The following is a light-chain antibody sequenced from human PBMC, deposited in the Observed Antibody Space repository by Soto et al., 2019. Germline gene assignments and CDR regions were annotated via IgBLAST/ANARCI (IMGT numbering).Light chain of an antibody. CDR2: DVS. J-gene: IGLJ2*01. CDR3: SSYTSSSVV. Sequence: QSVLTQPASVSGSPGQSITISCTGTSIDVGGYNYVSWYQQHPGKAPKLMIYDVSNRPSGVSNRFSGSKSGNTASLTISGLLAEDEADYYCSSYTSSSVVFGGGTKLTVL. CDR1: SIDVGGYNY. V-gene: IGLV2-14*01.